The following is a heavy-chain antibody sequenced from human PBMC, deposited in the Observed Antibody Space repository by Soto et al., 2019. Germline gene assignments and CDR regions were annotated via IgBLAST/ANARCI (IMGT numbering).Heavy chain of an antibody. V-gene: IGHV5-51*01. CDR1: GYSFSSYW. CDR2: TYPGDSET. CDR3: XXXXXXDXFXXXXXYGMDV. Sequence: GESLKISCQGSGYSFSSYWIAWVRQMPGKGLEWVGITYPGDSETRXXXXXQGQVTISADKSISTXYLQWASLKASDTXXXXXXXXXXXDXFXXXXXYGMDVXXXGTTV. J-gene: IGHJ6*01.